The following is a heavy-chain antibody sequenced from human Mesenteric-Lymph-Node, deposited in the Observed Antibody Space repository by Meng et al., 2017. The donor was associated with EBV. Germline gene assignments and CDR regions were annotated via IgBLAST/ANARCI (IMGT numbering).Heavy chain of an antibody. V-gene: IGHV1-18*01. J-gene: IGHJ4*02. D-gene: IGHD3-3*01. CDR2: ISAYNANT. CDR1: GYNFTSYG. Sequence: QVQLVQSGAEVKKPGALVKVSCKASGYNFTSYGISCVRQAPGQGLEWMGWISAYNANTHYAQKLQGRVTLTTETSTSTAYMELRSLRSDDTAVYYCAVDFWSGYYRFAYWGQGTLVTVSS. CDR3: AVDFWSGYYRFAY.